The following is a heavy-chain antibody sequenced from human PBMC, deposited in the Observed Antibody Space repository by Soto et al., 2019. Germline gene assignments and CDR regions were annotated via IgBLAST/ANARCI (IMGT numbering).Heavy chain of an antibody. D-gene: IGHD3-3*01. Sequence: QVQLVQSGAEVKKPGSSVKVSCKASGGTFSSYAISWVRQAPGQGLEWMGGIIPIFGTANYAQKFQGRVTITADESTSTAYMELSSLRSEDTAVYYCARVYYDFWSGYWDYYYYGMDVWGQGTTVTVSS. J-gene: IGHJ6*02. CDR2: IIPIFGTA. CDR1: GGTFSSYA. CDR3: ARVYYDFWSGYWDYYYYGMDV. V-gene: IGHV1-69*01.